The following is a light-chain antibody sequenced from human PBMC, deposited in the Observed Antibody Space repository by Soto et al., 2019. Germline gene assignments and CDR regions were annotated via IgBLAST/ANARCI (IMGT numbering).Light chain of an antibody. CDR2: GAS. Sequence: EILMTQSPSTLSVSPGERATLSCRASQSVSSNLAWYQQKPGQAPRLLIYGASSRPTGIPARFSGSGSGTEFTATSSLRQYDYAAVYYYQQYNNSPITFGQGTRLEIK. CDR1: QSVSSN. CDR3: QQYNNSPIT. V-gene: IGKV3-15*01. J-gene: IGKJ5*01.